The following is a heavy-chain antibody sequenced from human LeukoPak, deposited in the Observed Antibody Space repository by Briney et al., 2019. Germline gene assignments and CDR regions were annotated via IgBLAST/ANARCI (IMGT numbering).Heavy chain of an antibody. V-gene: IGHV3-23*01. CDR1: GFTFSSYG. J-gene: IGHJ4*02. D-gene: IGHD6-13*01. CDR2: VSAGGGNT. Sequence: PGGSLRLSCAASGFTFSSYGMHWVRQAPGKGLEWVSAVSAGGGNTHYADSVKGRFTISRDNFKNTLYHQMNSLGAEDTAVYYCARIASAGTTFDYWGQGILVTVSS. CDR3: ARIASAGTTFDY.